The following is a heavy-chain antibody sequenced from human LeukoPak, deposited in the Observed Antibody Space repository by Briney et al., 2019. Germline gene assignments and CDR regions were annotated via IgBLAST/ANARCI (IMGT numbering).Heavy chain of an antibody. CDR2: IYYSGST. CDR3: ARVAVAGLDY. J-gene: IGHJ4*02. Sequence: PSETLSLTCTVSGGSISSYYWSWIRQPPGKGLEWIGYIYYSGSTNYNPSLKSRVTISVDTSKNQFSLKLSSATAADTAVYYCARVAVAGLDYWGQGTLVTVSS. CDR1: GGSISSYY. D-gene: IGHD6-19*01. V-gene: IGHV4-59*08.